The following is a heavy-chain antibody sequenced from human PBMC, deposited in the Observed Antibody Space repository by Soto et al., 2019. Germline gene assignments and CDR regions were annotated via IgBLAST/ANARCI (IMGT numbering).Heavy chain of an antibody. CDR3: ARGPTYYEGNWFDP. V-gene: IGHV3-48*01. Sequence: GGSLRLSCAASGFTFSSYSMNWVRQAPGKGLEWVSYISSSSSTIYYADSVKGRFTISRDNAKNSLYLQMNSLRAEDTAVYYCARGPTYYEGNWFDPWGQGTLVTVSS. CDR1: GFTFSSYS. J-gene: IGHJ5*02. CDR2: ISSSSSTI. D-gene: IGHD1-26*01.